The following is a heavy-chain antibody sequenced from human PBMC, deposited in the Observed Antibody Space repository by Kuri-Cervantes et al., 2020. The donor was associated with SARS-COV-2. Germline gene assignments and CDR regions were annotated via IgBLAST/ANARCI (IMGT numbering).Heavy chain of an antibody. CDR1: GFTFSDYY. V-gene: IGHV3-11*01. CDR3: TTLIDY. CDR2: IYPSGGTI. J-gene: IGHJ4*02. Sequence: GGSLRLSCAASGFTFSDYYMTWIRQAPGKGLEWVANIYPSGGTIYYADSVKGRFTISRDNAKNSLYLQMNSLKTEDTAVYYCTTLIDYWGQGALVTVSS.